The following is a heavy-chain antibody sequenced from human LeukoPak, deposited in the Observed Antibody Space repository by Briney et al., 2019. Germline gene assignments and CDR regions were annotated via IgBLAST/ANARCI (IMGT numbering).Heavy chain of an antibody. J-gene: IGHJ4*02. V-gene: IGHV4-59*06. Sequence: SETLSLTCTVSGGSISTYYWSWIRQDPEKGLEWIGYIYNSGITYFNPSLKSRLTISVDTSKNQFSLKLSSVTAADTAVYYCASGPYCSAGSCYYFDYWGQGTLVTVSS. CDR1: GGSISTYY. CDR2: IYNSGIT. CDR3: ASGPYCSAGSCYYFDY. D-gene: IGHD2-15*01.